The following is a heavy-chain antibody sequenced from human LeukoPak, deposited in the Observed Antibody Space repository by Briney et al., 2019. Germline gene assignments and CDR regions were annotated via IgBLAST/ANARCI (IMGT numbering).Heavy chain of an antibody. CDR1: GYTLTELS. V-gene: IGHV1-24*01. Sequence: ASVKLSCKVSGYTLTELSMHWVRQAPGKGLEWMGGFDPEDGETIYAQKFQGRVTMTENTSTDTAYMELSRLRSEDTAVYYCARGVDDSSDYYQGWFDPWGQGTLVTVSS. J-gene: IGHJ5*02. CDR3: ARGVDDSSDYYQGWFDP. D-gene: IGHD3-22*01. CDR2: FDPEDGET.